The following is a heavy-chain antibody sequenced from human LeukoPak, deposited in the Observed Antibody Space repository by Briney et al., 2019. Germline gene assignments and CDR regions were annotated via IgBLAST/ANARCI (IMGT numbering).Heavy chain of an antibody. CDR2: INPNSGGT. CDR3: ARHRLPRVYYDSSGYYHNGFDI. D-gene: IGHD3-22*01. Sequence: GASVKVSCKASGYTFTGYYMHWVRQAPGQGLEWMGWINPNSGGTNYAQKFQGRVTMTRDTSISTAYMELSRLRSDDTAVYYCARHRLPRVYYDSSGYYHNGFDIWGQGTMVTVSS. V-gene: IGHV1-2*02. CDR1: GYTFTGYY. J-gene: IGHJ3*02.